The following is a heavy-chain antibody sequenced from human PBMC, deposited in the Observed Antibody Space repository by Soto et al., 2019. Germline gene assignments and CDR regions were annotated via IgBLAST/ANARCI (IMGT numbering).Heavy chain of an antibody. V-gene: IGHV4-30-4*01. CDR2: IYYSGST. J-gene: IGHJ5*02. CDR1: GGSISSGYYY. CDR3: ALVPAAPYHWFDP. Sequence: PSETLSLTCPVSGGSISSGYYYWSWIRQPPGKGLEWIGYIYYSGSTYYNPSLKSRVTISVDTSKNQFSLKLSSVTAADTAVYYCALVPAAPYHWFDPWGQGTLVTVSS. D-gene: IGHD2-2*01.